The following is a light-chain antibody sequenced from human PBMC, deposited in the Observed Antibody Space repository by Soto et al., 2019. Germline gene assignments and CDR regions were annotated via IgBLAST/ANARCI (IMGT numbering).Light chain of an antibody. CDR1: SSNIGSNA. CDR3: ATWDDSLNVKV. Sequence: QSVLTQPASVSGTPGQRVTISCSGSSSNIGSNAVNWYQQLPGTAPKLLIYSNNQRTSGVPDRCSSSKSGTSASLAISGLQSEDEVDYYCATWDDSLNVKVFGTGTKVAVL. V-gene: IGLV1-44*01. CDR2: SNN. J-gene: IGLJ1*01.